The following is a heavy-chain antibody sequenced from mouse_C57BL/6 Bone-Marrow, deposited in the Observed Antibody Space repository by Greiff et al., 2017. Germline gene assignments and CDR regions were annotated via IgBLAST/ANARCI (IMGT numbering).Heavy chain of an antibody. D-gene: IGHD1-2*01. CDR1: GFNINDDD. V-gene: IGHV14-4*01. CDR2: IDPENGDT. Sequence: VQLQQSGAELVRPGASVKLSCTASGFNINDDDMHWVKQRPEQGLEWIGWIDPENGDTEYASKFQGKATITADTASNTAYLQLSSLTSEDTAVYYCTPGWVRRGYWGQGTTLTVSS. J-gene: IGHJ2*01. CDR3: TPGWVRRGY.